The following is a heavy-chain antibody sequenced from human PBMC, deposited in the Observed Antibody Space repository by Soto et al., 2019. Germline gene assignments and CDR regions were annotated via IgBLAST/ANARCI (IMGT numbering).Heavy chain of an antibody. CDR3: ARGLTSVVSTNNDY. CDR2: ISSSSSYI. V-gene: IGHV3-21*01. CDR1: GFTLRSYW. D-gene: IGHD2-15*01. J-gene: IGHJ4*02. Sequence: GGSLRLSCAASGFTLRSYWMSWVRQAPGKGLEWVSSISSSSSYIYYADSVKGRFTISRDNAKNSLYLQMNSLRAEDTAVYYCARGLTSVVSTNNDYWGQGTLVTVSS.